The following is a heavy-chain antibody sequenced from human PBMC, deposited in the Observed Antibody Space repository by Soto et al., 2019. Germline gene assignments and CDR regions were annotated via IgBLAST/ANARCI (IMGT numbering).Heavy chain of an antibody. J-gene: IGHJ2*01. Sequence: ASVKVSCKASGYTFTGYYMHWVRQAPGQGLEWMGWINPNSGGTNYAQKFQGWVTMTRDTSISTAYMELSRLRSEDTAVYYCARDRPQYSSGWYTLTYWYFDLWGRDTLVTVSS. CDR3: ARDRPQYSSGWYTLTYWYFDL. V-gene: IGHV1-2*04. CDR2: INPNSGGT. D-gene: IGHD6-19*01. CDR1: GYTFTGYY.